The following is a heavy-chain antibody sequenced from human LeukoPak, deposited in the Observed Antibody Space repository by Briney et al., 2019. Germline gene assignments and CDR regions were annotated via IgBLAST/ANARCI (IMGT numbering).Heavy chain of an antibody. V-gene: IGHV3-23*01. J-gene: IGHJ4*02. CDR2: ISGSGGST. CDR3: AKHEAHALSALDY. CDR1: GFTFSSYA. D-gene: IGHD3-10*01. Sequence: GGSLRLSCAAPGFTFSSYAMSWVRQAPGKGLEWVSAISGSGGSTYYADSVKGRFTISRDNSKNTLYLQMNSLRAEDTAVYYCAKHEAHALSALDYWGQGTLVTVSS.